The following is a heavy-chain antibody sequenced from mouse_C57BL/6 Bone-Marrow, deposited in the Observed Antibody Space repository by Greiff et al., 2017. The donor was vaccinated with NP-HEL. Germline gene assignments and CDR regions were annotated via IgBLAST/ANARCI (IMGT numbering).Heavy chain of an antibody. CDR1: GYTFTSYW. J-gene: IGHJ2*01. CDR3: ATGIYDGPY. Sequence: QVQLQQPGAELVMPGASVKLSCKASGYTFTSYWMHWVKQRPGQGLEWIGEIDPSDSYTNYNQKFKGKSTLTVDKSSSTAYMQLSSLTSEDSAVYYCATGIYDGPYWDQGTTLTVSS. CDR2: IDPSDSYT. V-gene: IGHV1-69*01. D-gene: IGHD2-3*01.